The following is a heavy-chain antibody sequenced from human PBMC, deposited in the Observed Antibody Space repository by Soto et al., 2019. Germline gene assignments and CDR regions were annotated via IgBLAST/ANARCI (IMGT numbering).Heavy chain of an antibody. Sequence: GASVKVSCKASGGTFSSYAISWVRQAPGQGLEWMGGIIPIFGTANYAQKFQGRVTITADESTSTAYMELSSLRSEDTAVYYCARHQLLITYYCYGMDVWGQGTTVTVSS. V-gene: IGHV1-69*13. J-gene: IGHJ6*02. CDR2: IIPIFGTA. CDR3: ARHQLLITYYCYGMDV. CDR1: GGTFSSYA. D-gene: IGHD2-2*01.